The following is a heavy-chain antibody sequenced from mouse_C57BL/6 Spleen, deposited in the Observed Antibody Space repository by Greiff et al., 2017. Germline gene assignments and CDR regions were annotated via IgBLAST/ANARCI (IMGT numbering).Heavy chain of an antibody. D-gene: IGHD2-5*01. CDR3: ARIYSTFYYAMDY. V-gene: IGHV5-17*01. J-gene: IGHJ4*01. CDR1: GFTFSDYG. Sequence: EVKLMESGGGLVKPGGSLKLSCAASGFTFSDYGMHWVRQAPEKGLEWVAYISSGSSTIYYADTVKGRFTISRDNAKNTLFLQMTSLRSEDTAMYYCARIYSTFYYAMDYWGQGTSVTVSS. CDR2: ISSGSSTI.